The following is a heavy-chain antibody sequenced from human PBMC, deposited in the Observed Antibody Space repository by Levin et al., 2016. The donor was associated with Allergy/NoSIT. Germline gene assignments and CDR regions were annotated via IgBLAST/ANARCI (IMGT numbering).Heavy chain of an antibody. V-gene: IGHV4-34*01. CDR3: ARGRTVVD. CDR2: INHSGST. J-gene: IGHJ4*02. D-gene: IGHD4-23*01. Sequence: PGKGLEWIGEINHSGSTNYNPSLKSRVTISVDTSKNQFSLKLSSVTAADTAVYYCARGRTVVDWGQGTLVTVSS.